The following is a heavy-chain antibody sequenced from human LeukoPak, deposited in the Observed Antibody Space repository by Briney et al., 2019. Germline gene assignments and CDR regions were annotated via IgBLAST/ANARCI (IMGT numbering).Heavy chain of an antibody. CDR1: GFTFSNYW. V-gene: IGHV3-7*03. CDR3: ARDQYDTWSRRGNFDS. J-gene: IGHJ4*02. Sequence: GGSLRLSCAASGFTFSNYWMNWVRQAPGKGLEWVANIKQDGSQKYYVDSVKGRFTISRDNAKNSLYLQMNSLRAEDTAVFYCARDQYDTWSRRGNFDSWGQGTLVIVSS. CDR2: IKQDGSQK. D-gene: IGHD3/OR15-3a*01.